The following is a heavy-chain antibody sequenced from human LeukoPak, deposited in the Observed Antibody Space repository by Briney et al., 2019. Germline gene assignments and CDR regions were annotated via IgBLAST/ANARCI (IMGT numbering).Heavy chain of an antibody. CDR1: GFIFSSYA. J-gene: IGHJ4*02. CDR3: AKNYGSGTYYNFPDY. CDR2: IGDSGTGT. Sequence: GGSLRLSCTASGFIFSSYAMTWVRLAPGKGLEWVSTIGDSGTGTFYADSVQGRFTISRDNSKNTLYLQMDSLRAEDTAVYYCAKNYGSGTYYNFPDYWGQGTLLTVSS. V-gene: IGHV3-23*01. D-gene: IGHD3-10*01.